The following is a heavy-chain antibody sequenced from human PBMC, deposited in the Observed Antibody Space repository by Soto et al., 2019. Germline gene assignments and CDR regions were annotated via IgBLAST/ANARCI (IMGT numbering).Heavy chain of an antibody. CDR3: AKDGGYSSGWYYYGMDV. J-gene: IGHJ6*02. CDR1: GFTFSSYG. Sequence: GGSLRLSCAASGFTFSSYGMHWVRQAPGKGLEWVAVISYDGSNKYYADSVKGRFTISRDNSKNTLYLQMNSLRAEDTAVYYCAKDGGYSSGWYYYGMDVWGQGTTVTVSS. CDR2: ISYDGSNK. D-gene: IGHD6-19*01. V-gene: IGHV3-30*18.